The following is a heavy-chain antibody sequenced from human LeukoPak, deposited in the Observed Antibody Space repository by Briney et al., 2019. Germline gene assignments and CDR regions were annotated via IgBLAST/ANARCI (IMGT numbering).Heavy chain of an antibody. V-gene: IGHV4-61*02. CDR3: AKTPALYAFDI. Sequence: SETLSLTCTVSGGSISSGSYYWSWIRQPAGKGLEWIGRIYTSGSTNYNPSLKSRVTISVDTSKNQFSLKLNSVTAADTAVYYCAKTPALYAFDIWGQGTMVTVSS. J-gene: IGHJ3*02. D-gene: IGHD4-23*01. CDR1: GGSISSGSYY. CDR2: IYTSGST.